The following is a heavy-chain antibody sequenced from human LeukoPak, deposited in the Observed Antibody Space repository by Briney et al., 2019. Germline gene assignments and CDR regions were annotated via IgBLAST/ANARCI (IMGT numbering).Heavy chain of an antibody. Sequence: GESLKISCQGAGYSFTTYWIGWVRQLPGKGLEWMGIIYPGDYDTRYSPSFQGQVTISVDKSISTAYLQWSSLTASDTAIYFCARASGGSSWSYLDSWGQGTLVTVSS. CDR3: ARASGGSSWSYLDS. D-gene: IGHD6-13*01. CDR1: GYSFTTYW. J-gene: IGHJ4*02. V-gene: IGHV5-51*01. CDR2: IYPGDYDT.